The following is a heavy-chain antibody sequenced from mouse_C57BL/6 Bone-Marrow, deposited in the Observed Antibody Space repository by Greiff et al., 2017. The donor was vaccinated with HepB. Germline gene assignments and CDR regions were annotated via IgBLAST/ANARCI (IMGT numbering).Heavy chain of an antibody. CDR2: SRNKANDYTT. J-gene: IGHJ2*01. CDR3: ARELLSRFDY. Sequence: EVKVVESGGGLVQSGRSLRLSCATSGFTFSDFYMEWVRQAPGKGLEWIAASRNKANDYTTEYSASVKGRFIVSRDTSQSILYLQMNALRAEDTAIYYCARELLSRFDYWGQGTTLTVSS. CDR1: GFTFSDFY. D-gene: IGHD1-1*01. V-gene: IGHV7-1*01.